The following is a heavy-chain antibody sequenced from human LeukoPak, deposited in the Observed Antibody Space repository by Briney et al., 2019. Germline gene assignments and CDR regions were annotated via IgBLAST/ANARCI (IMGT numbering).Heavy chain of an antibody. J-gene: IGHJ4*02. CDR3: ARDGTSTDDY. V-gene: IGHV1-18*01. CDR1: GYTFSNYG. Sequence: GASVRVSCKASGYTFSNYGIHWVRQAPGQGLEWMGWSSTNSDNANYAQKFRGRVTMTTDTSTSTAYMELRSLRSDDTAVYYCARDGTSTDDYWGQGTAVTVSS. CDR2: SSTNSDNA. D-gene: IGHD1-7*01.